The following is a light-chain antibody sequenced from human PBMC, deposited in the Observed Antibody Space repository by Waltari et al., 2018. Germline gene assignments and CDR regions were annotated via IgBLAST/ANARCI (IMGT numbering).Light chain of an antibody. CDR1: QSVTRA. J-gene: IGKJ1*01. V-gene: IGKV3-20*01. CDR3: QHYLRLPVT. CDR2: GAS. Sequence: EIVLTQSPGTLSLSPGESATLSCRTSQSVTRALAWYQQKPGQAPRLLIYGASNRATCIPDRFSGSGSGTDFSLTISRLEPEDFAVYYCQHYLRLPVTFGQGTKVEVK.